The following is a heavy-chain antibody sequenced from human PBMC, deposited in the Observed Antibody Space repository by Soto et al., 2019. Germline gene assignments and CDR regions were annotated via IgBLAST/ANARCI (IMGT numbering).Heavy chain of an antibody. D-gene: IGHD1-26*01. CDR1: GGTFSSYA. V-gene: IGHV1-69*12. Sequence: QVQLVQSGAEVKKPGSSVKVSCKASGGTFSSYAISWVRQAPGQGLEWMGGIIPIFGTADYAQKCQGRVTITADESTNTAYMELSSLRSEDTAVYYCASHSGSSPEGRYYYGMDVWGQGTTVTGSS. J-gene: IGHJ6*02. CDR2: IIPIFGTA. CDR3: ASHSGSSPEGRYYYGMDV.